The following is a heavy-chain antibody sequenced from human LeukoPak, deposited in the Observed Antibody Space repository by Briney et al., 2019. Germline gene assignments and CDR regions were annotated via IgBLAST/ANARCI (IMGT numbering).Heavy chain of an antibody. J-gene: IGHJ5*01. CDR1: GFTFSSYA. CDR2: ISGSGSNT. Sequence: PGGSLRLSCAASGFTFSSYAMSWVRQAAGKGLEWVSAISGSGSNTYYADTVRGRFTISRDTSKNMLYLQMSSLRAEDTAVYHCAKDAVRGSGRINWFDSWGQGTPVTVSS. V-gene: IGHV3-23*01. D-gene: IGHD3-10*01. CDR3: AKDAVRGSGRINWFDS.